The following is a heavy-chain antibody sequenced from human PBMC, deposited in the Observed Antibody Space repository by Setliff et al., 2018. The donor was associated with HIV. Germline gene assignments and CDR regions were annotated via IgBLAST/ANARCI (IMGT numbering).Heavy chain of an antibody. CDR1: SGSMTGHY. J-gene: IGHJ4*02. CDR2: MYYRGST. D-gene: IGHD2-21*01. Sequence: KTSETLSLTCSVSSGSMTGHYWTWVRQPPGKGLEWIGNMYYRGSTYYNPSLKSRVIISVDTSKNQFSLKLSSVTAADTAVYYCARQGSLCPDCYLDSWGQGTLVTVSS. CDR3: ARQGSLCPDCYLDS. V-gene: IGHV4-59*05.